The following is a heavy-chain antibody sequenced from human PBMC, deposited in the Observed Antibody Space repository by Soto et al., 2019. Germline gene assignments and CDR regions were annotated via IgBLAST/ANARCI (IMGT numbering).Heavy chain of an antibody. CDR3: ARALRDWYFDL. Sequence: SETLSLTCAVSGYSISSGYYWGWIRQPPGKGLEWIGSIYHSGSTYYNPSLKSRVTISVDTSKNQFSLKLSSVTAADTAVYYCARALRDWYFDLWGRGTLVTVSS. J-gene: IGHJ2*01. V-gene: IGHV4-38-2*01. CDR2: IYHSGST. CDR1: GYSISSGYY.